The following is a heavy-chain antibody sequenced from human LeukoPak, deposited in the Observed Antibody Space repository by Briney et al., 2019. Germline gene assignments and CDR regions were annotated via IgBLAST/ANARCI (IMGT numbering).Heavy chain of an antibody. Sequence: GGSLRLSCAASGFTFSTYWMHWVRQAPGKGLVWVSRIKSDGSTNYADSVKGRFTISRDNANNTLSLQINSLRPEDTGVYYCARAPSEIGGYYPEYFRHWGKGTLVTVSS. CDR1: GFTFSTYW. CDR3: ARAPSEIGGYYPEYFRH. J-gene: IGHJ1*01. V-gene: IGHV3-74*01. D-gene: IGHD3-22*01. CDR2: IKSDGST.